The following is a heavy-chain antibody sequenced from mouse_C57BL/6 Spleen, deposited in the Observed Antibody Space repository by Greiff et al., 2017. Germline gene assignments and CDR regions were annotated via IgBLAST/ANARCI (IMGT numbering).Heavy chain of an antibody. CDR3: ARMEDYAMDY. V-gene: IGHV1-42*01. J-gene: IGHJ4*01. CDR1: GYSFTGYY. CDR2: INPSTGGT. Sequence: VHVKQSGPELVKPGASVKISCKASGYSFTGYYMNWVKQSPEKSLEWIGEINPSTGGTTYNQKFKAKATLTVDKSSSTAYMQLKSLTSEDSAVYYCARMEDYAMDYWGQGTSVTVSS. D-gene: IGHD2-3*01.